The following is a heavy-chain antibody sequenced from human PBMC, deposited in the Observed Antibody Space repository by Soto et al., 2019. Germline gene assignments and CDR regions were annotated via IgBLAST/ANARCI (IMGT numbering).Heavy chain of an antibody. CDR2: IYYSGST. D-gene: IGHD2-2*02. J-gene: IGHJ4*02. V-gene: IGHV4-39*01. Sequence: PSETLSLTCTASGGSISSSSYYWGWIRQPPGKGLEWIGSIYYSGSTYYNPSLKSRVTISVDTSKNQFSLKLSSVTAADTAVYYCARQGRVIKDIVLVPAAIPDYWRQGTLVTVSS. CDR3: ARQGRVIKDIVLVPAAIPDY. CDR1: GGSISSSSYY.